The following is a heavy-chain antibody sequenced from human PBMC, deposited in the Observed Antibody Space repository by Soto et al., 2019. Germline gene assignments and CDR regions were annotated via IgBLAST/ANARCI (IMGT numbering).Heavy chain of an antibody. CDR3: AGIYSSSYYYYYRDV. CDR1: GGTFSSYT. Sequence: SVKVSCKASGGTFSSYTISWVRQAPGQGLEWMGRIIPILGIANYAQKFQGRVTITADKSTSTAYMELSSLRSEDTAVYYCAGIYSSSYYYYYRDVWGKGTTVTVSS. CDR2: IIPILGIA. V-gene: IGHV1-69*02. J-gene: IGHJ6*03. D-gene: IGHD6-6*01.